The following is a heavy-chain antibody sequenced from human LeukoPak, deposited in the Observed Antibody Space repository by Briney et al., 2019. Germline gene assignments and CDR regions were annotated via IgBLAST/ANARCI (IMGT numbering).Heavy chain of an antibody. V-gene: IGHV1-18*01. Sequence: ASVKVSCKASGYTFTSYGISWVRQAPGQGLKWMGWISAYNGNTNYAQKLQGRVTMTTDTSTSTAYMELSSLRSEDTAVYYCARGVGNYDILTGYFDYWGQGTLVTVSS. CDR1: GYTFTSYG. D-gene: IGHD3-9*01. CDR3: ARGVGNYDILTGYFDY. CDR2: ISAYNGNT. J-gene: IGHJ4*02.